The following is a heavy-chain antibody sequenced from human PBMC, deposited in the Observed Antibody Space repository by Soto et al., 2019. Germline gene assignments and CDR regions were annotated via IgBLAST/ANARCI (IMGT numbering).Heavy chain of an antibody. J-gene: IGHJ1*01. Sequence: GGSLRLSCEASGFNFKKSAMGWVRQAPGEGLEWVSGISCCGGSTFYADSVKGRFSLARDDSKNTLSLQLNSLRAEDTAHYYCAKADGEQWLIPHLDNWGQGTQVTVSS. CDR2: ISCCGGST. CDR1: GFNFKKSA. CDR3: AKADGEQWLIPHLDN. V-gene: IGHV3-23*01. D-gene: IGHD6-19*01.